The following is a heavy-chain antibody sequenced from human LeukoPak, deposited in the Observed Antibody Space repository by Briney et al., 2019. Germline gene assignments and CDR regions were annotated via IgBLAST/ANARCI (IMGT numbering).Heavy chain of an antibody. CDR1: GGSISGYY. J-gene: IGHJ3*02. V-gene: IGHV4-59*01. Sequence: PSETLSLTCTVSGGSISGYYWSWIRQPPGKGLEWIGYIYHSGSTNYNPSLKSRVTISIDTSKNQFSLKLSSVTAADTAVYYCAVYSSSSRLAVFDIWGQGTMVTVSS. CDR3: AVYSSSSRLAVFDI. CDR2: IYHSGST. D-gene: IGHD6-6*01.